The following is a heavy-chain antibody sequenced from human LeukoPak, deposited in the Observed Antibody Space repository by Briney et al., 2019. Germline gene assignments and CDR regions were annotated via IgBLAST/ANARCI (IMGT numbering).Heavy chain of an antibody. Sequence: PSETLSLTCTVSGYSISSGYYWGWIRQPPGKGLEWIGSIYHSGSTYYNPSLKSRVTISVDTSKNQFSLKLSSVTAADTAVYYCARVGGGSYLYFDYWGQGTLVTVSS. J-gene: IGHJ4*02. CDR2: IYHSGST. CDR3: ARVGGGSYLYFDY. V-gene: IGHV4-38-2*02. D-gene: IGHD1-26*01. CDR1: GYSISSGYY.